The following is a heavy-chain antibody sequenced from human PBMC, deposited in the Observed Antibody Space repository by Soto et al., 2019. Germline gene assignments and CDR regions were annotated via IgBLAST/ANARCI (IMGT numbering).Heavy chain of an antibody. CDR3: AKDSGLSIAARPDAFDI. D-gene: IGHD6-6*01. CDR1: GFTFSSYA. CDR2: ISGSGGST. V-gene: IGHV3-23*01. J-gene: IGHJ3*02. Sequence: PGGSLRLSCAASGFTFSSYAMSWVRQAPGKGLEWVSAISGSGGSTYYADSVKGRFTISRDNSKNTLYLQMNSLRAEDTAVYYCAKDSGLSIAARPDAFDIWGQGTMVTVSS.